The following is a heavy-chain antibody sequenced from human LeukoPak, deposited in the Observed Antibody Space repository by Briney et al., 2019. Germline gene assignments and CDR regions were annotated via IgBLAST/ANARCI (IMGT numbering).Heavy chain of an antibody. D-gene: IGHD3-22*01. CDR2: IIPILGIA. CDR3: AREGPYYYDSSGYYLELPRFDP. V-gene: IGHV1-69*04. J-gene: IGHJ5*02. Sequence: ASVRVSCKASGGTFSNYAISWVRQAPGQGLEWMGRIIPILGIANYAQKFQGRVTITADKSTSTAYMELSSLRSEDTAVYYCAREGPYYYDSSGYYLELPRFDPWGQGTLVTVSS. CDR1: GGTFSNYA.